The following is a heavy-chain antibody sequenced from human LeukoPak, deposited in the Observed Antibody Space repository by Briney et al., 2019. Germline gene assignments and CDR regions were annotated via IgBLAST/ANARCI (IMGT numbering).Heavy chain of an antibody. Sequence: SETLSLTCTVSGGSISSYYWTWIRQPPGKGLEWIGHIYYSGSTNYNPSLKSRVTISVDTSKNQFSLKLSSVTAADTAVYYCARLTEDNYFDYWGQGTLVTVSS. CDR3: ARLTEDNYFDY. V-gene: IGHV4-59*01. J-gene: IGHJ4*02. CDR2: IYYSGST. CDR1: GGSISSYY. D-gene: IGHD1-14*01.